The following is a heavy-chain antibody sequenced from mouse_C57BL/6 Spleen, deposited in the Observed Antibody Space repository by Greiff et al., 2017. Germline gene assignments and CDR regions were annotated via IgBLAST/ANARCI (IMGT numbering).Heavy chain of an antibody. CDR2: INPNNGGT. CDR1: GYTFTDYY. J-gene: IGHJ4*01. D-gene: IGHD2-3*01. Sequence: EVQLQQSGPELVKPGASVKISCKASGYTFTDYYMNWVKQSHGKSLEWIGDINPNNGGTSYNQKFKGKATLTVDKSSSTAYMELRSLTSEDSAVYYCATIYDGYPYAMDYWGQGTSVTVSS. V-gene: IGHV1-26*01. CDR3: ATIYDGYPYAMDY.